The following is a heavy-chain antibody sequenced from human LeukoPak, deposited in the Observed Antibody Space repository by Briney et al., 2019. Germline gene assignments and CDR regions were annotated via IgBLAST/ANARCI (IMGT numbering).Heavy chain of an antibody. D-gene: IGHD6-19*01. V-gene: IGHV3-23*01. CDR3: ARSPPNTYSSGWYFDY. J-gene: IGHJ4*02. CDR2: ISGSGGST. CDR1: GFTFSSYA. Sequence: GGSLRLSCAAYGFTFSSYAMSWVRQAPGKGLEWVSAISGSGGSTYYADSVKGRFTISRDNSKNTLYLQMNSLRAEDTAVYYCARSPPNTYSSGWYFDYWGQGTLVTVSS.